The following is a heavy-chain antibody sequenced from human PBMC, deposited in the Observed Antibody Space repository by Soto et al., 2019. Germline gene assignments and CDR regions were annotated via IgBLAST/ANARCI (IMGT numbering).Heavy chain of an antibody. J-gene: IGHJ6*02. Sequence: EVQLVEAGGGGLVQPGGSLRLSCVTSGFTFSDHYMDWVRQAPGKGLEWVGRSRNKLRSYTTEYAASVKGRFTISRDDSKGSLSLQMDSLKAEDTAVYYCATTIVTPPPGTRVYGVDVWGQGTTVTVSS. CDR2: SRNKLRSYTT. CDR3: ATTIVTPPPGTRVYGVDV. D-gene: IGHD1-7*01. CDR1: GFTFSDHY. V-gene: IGHV3-72*01.